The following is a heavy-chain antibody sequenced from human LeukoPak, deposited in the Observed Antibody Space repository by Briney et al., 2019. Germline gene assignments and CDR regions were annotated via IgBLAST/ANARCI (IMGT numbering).Heavy chain of an antibody. Sequence: GRSLRLSCAASGFTFDDYAMHWVRQAPGKGLEWVSGISWNSGSIGYADSVKGRFTISRDNAKNPLYLQMNSLRAEDTALYYCAKGVPTMIDYWGQGTLVTVSS. CDR3: AKGVPTMIDY. CDR1: GFTFDDYA. V-gene: IGHV3-9*01. CDR2: ISWNSGSI. D-gene: IGHD3-22*01. J-gene: IGHJ4*02.